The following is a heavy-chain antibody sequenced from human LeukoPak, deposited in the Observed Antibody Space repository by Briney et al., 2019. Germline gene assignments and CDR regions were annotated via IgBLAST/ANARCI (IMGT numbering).Heavy chain of an antibody. CDR2: ISAGGDSP. CDR1: GFTFSSYA. J-gene: IGHJ4*02. CDR3: AKRRYCSSLSCHDFDY. Sequence: GGSLRLSCAASGFTFSSYAMSWVRQTPGQGLEWVSAISAGGDSPYYADSVEGRFSISRDNSKNTLYLQMNSLRAGDTAVYYCAKRRYCSSLSCHDFDYWGQGTLVTVSS. D-gene: IGHD2-2*01. V-gene: IGHV3-23*01.